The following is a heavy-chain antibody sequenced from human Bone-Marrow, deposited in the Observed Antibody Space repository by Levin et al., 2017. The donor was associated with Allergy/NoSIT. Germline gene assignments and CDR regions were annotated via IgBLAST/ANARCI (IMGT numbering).Heavy chain of an antibody. Sequence: LSLTCAASGFMFGSYWMHWVRQAPGKGLVWVAHVNTDGSSTTYAGSVKGRFSVSRDNAKNTLYLQMNSLGAEDTGIYFCARDLRSSQSHYYAMDVWGQGTTVTVSS. CDR1: GFMFGSYW. CDR3: ARDLRSSQSHYYAMDV. CDR2: VNTDGSST. D-gene: IGHD3-10*01. V-gene: IGHV3-74*01. J-gene: IGHJ6*01.